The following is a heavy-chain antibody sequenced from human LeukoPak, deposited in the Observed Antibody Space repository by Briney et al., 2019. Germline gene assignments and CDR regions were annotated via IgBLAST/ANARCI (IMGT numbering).Heavy chain of an antibody. CDR2: ISGSGGST. D-gene: IGHD4-17*01. J-gene: IGHJ5*02. Sequence: GGSLRLSCAASGFTFSSYAMSWVRQAPGKGLEWVSAISGSGGSTYYADSVKGRFTISRDNSKNTLYLQMNSLRAEDTAVYYCASRDPDPYGEVRNWFDPWGQGTLVTVSS. CDR1: GFTFSSYA. CDR3: ASRDPDPYGEVRNWFDP. V-gene: IGHV3-23*01.